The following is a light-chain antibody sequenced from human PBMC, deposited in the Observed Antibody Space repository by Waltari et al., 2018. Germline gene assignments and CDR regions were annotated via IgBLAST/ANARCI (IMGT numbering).Light chain of an antibody. V-gene: IGLV2-14*03. J-gene: IGLJ3*02. CDR2: DVS. Sequence: QSALTQPASVSGSPGQSITIPCTGTTSDVGGSNYVSWYQQHPCKVPKPMIYDVSNRPSGVSNRFSGSKSGNTASLTISGLQAEDEADYYCSSYTSSSTRVFGGGTKLTVL. CDR1: TSDVGGSNY. CDR3: SSYTSSSTRV.